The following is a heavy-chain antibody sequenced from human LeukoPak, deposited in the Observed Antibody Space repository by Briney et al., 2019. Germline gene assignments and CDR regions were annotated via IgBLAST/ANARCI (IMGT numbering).Heavy chain of an antibody. D-gene: IGHD6-6*01. CDR3: ANLVDGAARLGRYYYYGMDV. V-gene: IGHV4-34*08. CDR1: GFTFSSYA. Sequence: GSLRLSCAASGFTFSSYAMSWVRQPPGKGLEWIGEINHSGSTNYNPSLKSRVTISVDTSKNQFSLKLSSVTAADTAVYYCANLVDGAARLGRYYYYGMDVWGQGTTVTVSS. J-gene: IGHJ6*02. CDR2: INHSGST.